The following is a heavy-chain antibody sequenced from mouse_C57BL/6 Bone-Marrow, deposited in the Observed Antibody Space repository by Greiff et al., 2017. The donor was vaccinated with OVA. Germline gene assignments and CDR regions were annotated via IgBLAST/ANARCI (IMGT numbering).Heavy chain of an antibody. CDR1: GFTFSDYY. J-gene: IGHJ2*01. D-gene: IGHD1-1*01. V-gene: IGHV5-16*01. Sequence: DVKLVESEGGLVQPGSSMKLSCTASGFTFSDYYMAWVRQVPEKGLEWVANINYDGSSTYYLDSLKSRFIISRDNAKNILYLHMSSLKSEDTATYSCARAPYYYGSTNYFDYWGQGTTLTVSS. CDR3: ARAPYYYGSTNYFDY. CDR2: INYDGSST.